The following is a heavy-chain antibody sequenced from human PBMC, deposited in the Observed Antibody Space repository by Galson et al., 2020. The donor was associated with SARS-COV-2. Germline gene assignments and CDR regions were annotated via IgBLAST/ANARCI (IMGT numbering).Heavy chain of an antibody. D-gene: IGHD1-26*01. Sequence: KMSGPTLVKPTQTLTLTCTFSGFSLSTSGVGVGWIRQPPGKALECLALIYGDDDKWYSPSLKNRLTITKDTSKNQVVLTMANMDPLDTATYYCAHWPHYSGTYDDYFDCWGQGTLVTVSS. V-gene: IGHV2-5*02. CDR1: GFSLSTSGVG. J-gene: IGHJ4*02. CDR3: AHWPHYSGTYDDYFDC. CDR2: IYGDDDK.